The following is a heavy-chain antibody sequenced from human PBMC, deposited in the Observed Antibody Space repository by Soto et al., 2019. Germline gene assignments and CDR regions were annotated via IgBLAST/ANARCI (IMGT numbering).Heavy chain of an antibody. CDR1: GGTFSSYT. CDR2: IIPILGIA. Sequence: SVKVSCKASGGTFSSYTISWVRQAPGQGLEWMGRIIPILGIANYAQKFQGRVTITADKSTSTAYMELSSLRSEDTAVYYCARDFGRDDSSGYFNSFDYWGQGTLVTVSS. CDR3: ARDFGRDDSSGYFNSFDY. J-gene: IGHJ4*02. D-gene: IGHD3-22*01. V-gene: IGHV1-69*04.